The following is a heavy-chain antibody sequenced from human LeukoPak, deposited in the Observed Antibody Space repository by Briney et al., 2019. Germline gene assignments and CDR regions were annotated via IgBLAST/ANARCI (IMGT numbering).Heavy chain of an antibody. V-gene: IGHV4-59*08. CDR3: ARRRKVPAPRAGDAFDI. CDR1: GDSISDYY. D-gene: IGHD2-21*02. Sequence: SETLSLTCSVSGDSISDYYWNWIRQPPGKGMEWIGYIYYSGSTNYSPSLKSRVTISVDKSKNQFSLKLSSVTAADTAIYHCARRRKVPAPRAGDAFDIWGQGTMVTVSS. J-gene: IGHJ3*02. CDR2: IYYSGST.